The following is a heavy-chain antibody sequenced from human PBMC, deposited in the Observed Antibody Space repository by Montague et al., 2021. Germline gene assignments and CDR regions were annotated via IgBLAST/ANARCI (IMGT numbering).Heavy chain of an antibody. J-gene: IGHJ4*02. CDR1: GFTFSSYA. Sequence: SLRLSCAASGFTFSSYAMSWVRQAPGKGLEWVSGLIGSGGSTYYADSVKGRFTISRDNSKNTLYLQMNSLRAEDTAVYYCAKVGSCWYWSFDDWGQGTLVTVSS. V-gene: IGHV3-23*01. CDR3: AKVGSCWYWSFDD. D-gene: IGHD6-19*01. CDR2: LIGSGGST.